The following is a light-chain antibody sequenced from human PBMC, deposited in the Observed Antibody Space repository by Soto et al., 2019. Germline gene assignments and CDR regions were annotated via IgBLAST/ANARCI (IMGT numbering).Light chain of an antibody. Sequence: DIVMTQSPATLSVSPGERATLSCRASQSVSSNLAWYQQTPGQAPRLLIYGASTRATGIPARFSGSGSGTEFPLTISSLQSEDFAVDYCQQYNNWPATFGQGTRLEIK. V-gene: IGKV3-15*01. CDR3: QQYNNWPAT. CDR2: GAS. J-gene: IGKJ5*01. CDR1: QSVSSN.